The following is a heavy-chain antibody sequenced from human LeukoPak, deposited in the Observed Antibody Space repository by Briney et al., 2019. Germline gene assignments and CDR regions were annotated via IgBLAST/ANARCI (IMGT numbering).Heavy chain of an antibody. J-gene: IGHJ3*02. D-gene: IGHD6-19*01. CDR3: AAVAGLGNAFDI. Sequence: ASVKVSCKVSGYTLIELSMHWVRQAPGKGLEWMGGFDPEEGETIYAQKFQGRVTMTEDTSTDTAYMELSRLRSDDTAVYYCAAVAGLGNAFDIWGQGTMVTVSS. V-gene: IGHV1-24*01. CDR2: FDPEEGET. CDR1: GYTLIELS.